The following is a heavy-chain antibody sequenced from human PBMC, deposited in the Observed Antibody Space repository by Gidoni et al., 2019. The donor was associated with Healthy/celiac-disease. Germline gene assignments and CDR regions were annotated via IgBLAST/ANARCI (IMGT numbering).Heavy chain of an antibody. CDR3: TRGVGGYYDFWSGFTDFDY. V-gene: IGHV3-49*04. Sequence: EVQLVESGGGLVQPGRSLRLSCTASGFTFGDYAMSWVRQAPGKGLGWVGFIRSKAYGGTTEYAASVKGRFTISRDDSKSIAYLQMNSLKTEDTAVYYCTRGVGGYYDFWSGFTDFDYWGQGTLVTVSS. CDR1: GFTFGDYA. CDR2: IRSKAYGGTT. J-gene: IGHJ4*02. D-gene: IGHD3-3*01.